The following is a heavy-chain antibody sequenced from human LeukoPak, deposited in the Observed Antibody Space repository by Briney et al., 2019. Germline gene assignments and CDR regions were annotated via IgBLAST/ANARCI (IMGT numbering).Heavy chain of an antibody. J-gene: IGHJ4*02. CDR2: INPNSGGT. V-gene: IGHV1-2*02. D-gene: IGHD1-26*01. CDR1: GYTFTGYY. Sequence: GASVKVSCKASGYTFTGYYMHWVRQAPGQGLEWMGWINPNSGGTNYAQKFQGRVTMTRDTSISTAYMELSRLRSDDTAVYYCARDTNRVGATTSDWGQGTLVTVSS. CDR3: ARDTNRVGATTSD.